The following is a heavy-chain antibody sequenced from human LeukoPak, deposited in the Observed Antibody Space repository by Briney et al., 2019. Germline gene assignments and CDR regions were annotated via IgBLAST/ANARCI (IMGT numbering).Heavy chain of an antibody. CDR2: IYYSGNT. D-gene: IGHD3-3*01. CDR1: GGSISTHY. J-gene: IGHJ4*02. V-gene: IGHV4-59*11. CDR3: ARGYDFWSDYYFDQ. Sequence: PSETLSLTCTVSGGSISTHYWSWIRQSPGRGLEWIGFIYYSGNTNYNPSLKSRVTISLDTSKSQFSLKMDSVTTADTAVYFCARGYDFWSDYYFDQWGQGTLVTVSS.